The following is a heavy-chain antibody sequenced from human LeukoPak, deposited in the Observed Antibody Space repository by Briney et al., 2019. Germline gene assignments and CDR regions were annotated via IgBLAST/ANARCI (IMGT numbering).Heavy chain of an antibody. J-gene: IGHJ5*02. CDR1: GFTFSRYW. D-gene: IGHD2-15*01. CDR3: VRGGPSTWS. V-gene: IGHV3-74*01. Sequence: GGSLRLSCAASGFTFSRYWMHWVRQAPGKGLVWVSRINTDGSTTSYADSVRGRFTISRDDAKNTVYLQMNNLRAEDTAVYYCVRGGPSTWSWGQGTLVTVSS. CDR2: INTDGSTT.